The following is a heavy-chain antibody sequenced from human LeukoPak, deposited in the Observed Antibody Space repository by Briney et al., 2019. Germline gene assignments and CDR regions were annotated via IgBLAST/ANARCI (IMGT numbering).Heavy chain of an antibody. V-gene: IGHV3-30*03. Sequence: GTSLRLSCAASGFSFSNFHWVRQAPGKGLQWLGFISYDGNIKYEDSVKGRFTISRDNSKSTLYIQMNSLRAEDTAVYYCARAKPKNMVRGLIMRRESRYYFDYWGQGTLVTVSS. CDR2: ISYDGNIK. J-gene: IGHJ4*02. D-gene: IGHD3-10*01. CDR3: ARAKPKNMVRGLIMRRESRYYFDY. CDR1: GFSFSN.